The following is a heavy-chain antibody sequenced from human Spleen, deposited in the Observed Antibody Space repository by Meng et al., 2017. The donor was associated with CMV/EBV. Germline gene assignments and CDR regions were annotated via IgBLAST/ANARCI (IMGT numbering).Heavy chain of an antibody. D-gene: IGHD3-10*02. Sequence: CSASGFNFDTSDMNWVRQAPGRGLEWISSISRSSTYIYYADSLKGRFTISRDNAVNSLYLQIYSLRVEDTAIYYCAGDRPGYVWIDLWGRGTLVTVSS. CDR1: GFNFDTSD. J-gene: IGHJ4*02. V-gene: IGHV3-21*06. CDR3: AGDRPGYVWIDL. CDR2: ISRSSTYI.